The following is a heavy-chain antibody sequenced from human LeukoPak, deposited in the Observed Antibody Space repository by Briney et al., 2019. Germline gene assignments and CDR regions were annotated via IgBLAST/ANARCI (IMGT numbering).Heavy chain of an antibody. J-gene: IGHJ4*02. V-gene: IGHV3-23*01. CDR1: RFTFNTSA. CDR3: AKGRSGSSYSSIHY. D-gene: IGHD2-15*01. Sequence: GGSLRLSCAASRFTFNTSAMTWVRQAPGKGLEWVSVISGSGDSTYYADSVKGRFTISRDISKNTLYLQMNSLRAEDTAVYYCAKGRSGSSYSSIHYWGQGSLVTVSS. CDR2: ISGSGDST.